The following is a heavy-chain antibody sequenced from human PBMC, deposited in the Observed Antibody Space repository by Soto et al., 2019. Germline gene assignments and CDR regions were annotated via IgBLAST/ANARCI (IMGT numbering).Heavy chain of an antibody. CDR3: AAAYLTSCSTTRYPLES. CDR2: VSASGGNT. Sequence: PGGSLRLSCVGSGFRFYNYAMTWVRQAPGKGLEWVSGVSASGGNTYYTDSVKGRFTISRDNSKNTLYLQMNGLRAEDTAVYYCAAAYLTSCSTTRYPLESWGQGTKVTVYS. V-gene: IGHV3-23*01. J-gene: IGHJ5*02. D-gene: IGHD2-2*01. CDR1: GFRFYNYA.